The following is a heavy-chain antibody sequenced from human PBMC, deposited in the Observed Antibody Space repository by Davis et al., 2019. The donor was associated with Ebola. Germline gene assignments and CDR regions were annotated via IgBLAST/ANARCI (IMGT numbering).Heavy chain of an antibody. Sequence: GGSLRLSCSASGFIFSTYVMSWVRQAPGKGLEWVAFIRYDGSKEFYGDSVKGRFTVSRDNSKNTLFLQMDSLRTEDTAIYYCARDHGQGIRLLYYLDYWGQGSLVTVSS. CDR2: IRYDGSKE. CDR3: ARDHGQGIRLLYYLDY. V-gene: IGHV3-30*02. CDR1: GFIFSTYV. D-gene: IGHD5-18*01. J-gene: IGHJ4*02.